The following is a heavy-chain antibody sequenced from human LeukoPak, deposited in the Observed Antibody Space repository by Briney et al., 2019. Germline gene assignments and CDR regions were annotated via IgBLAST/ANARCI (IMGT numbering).Heavy chain of an antibody. CDR2: ISYDGSNK. J-gene: IGHJ6*04. V-gene: IGHV3-30-3*01. D-gene: IGHD3-9*01. Sequence: PGGSLRLSCAASGFTFSSYAMHWVRQAPGKGLEWVAVISYDGSNKYYADSVKGRFTISRDNSKNTLYLQMNSLRAEDTAVYYCAIGGYDILTGPMDVWGKGTTVTVSS. CDR3: AIGGYDILTGPMDV. CDR1: GFTFSSYA.